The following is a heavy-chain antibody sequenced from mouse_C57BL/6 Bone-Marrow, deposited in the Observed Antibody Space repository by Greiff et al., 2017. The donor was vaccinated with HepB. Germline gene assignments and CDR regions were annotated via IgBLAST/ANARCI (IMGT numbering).Heavy chain of an antibody. CDR1: GFTFSSYG. D-gene: IGHD1-1*01. CDR3: ARFFYYYGSSYVFFDY. V-gene: IGHV5-6*01. CDR2: ISSGGSYT. J-gene: IGHJ2*01. Sequence: EVKLMESGGDLVKPGGSLKLSCAASGFTFSSYGMSWVRQTPDKRLEWVATISSGGSYTYYPDSVKGRFTISRDNAKNTLYLQMSSLKSEDTAMYYCARFFYYYGSSYVFFDYWGQGTTLTVSS.